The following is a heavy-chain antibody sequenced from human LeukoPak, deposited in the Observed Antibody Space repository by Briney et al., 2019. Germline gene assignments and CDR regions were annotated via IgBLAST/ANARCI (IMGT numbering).Heavy chain of an antibody. V-gene: IGHV1-8*01. CDR1: GYTFTSFD. D-gene: IGHD2-2*01. CDR2: MKPDSADT. J-gene: IGHJ4*02. CDR3: ARGPPESTSSDY. Sequence: GASVKVSCKASGYTFTSFDINWVRQATGQGHEWMGWMKPDSADTGYAQKFQGRVTMTRNTSISAAYMELTSLTSEDTAVYYCARGPPESTSSDYWGRGTLVPVSS.